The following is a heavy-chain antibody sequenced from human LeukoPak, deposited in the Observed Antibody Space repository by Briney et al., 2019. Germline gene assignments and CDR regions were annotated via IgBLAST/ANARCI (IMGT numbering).Heavy chain of an antibody. J-gene: IGHJ4*02. CDR3: ARGTAGYHSSYFDY. V-gene: IGHV3-74*01. Sequence: PGGSLRLSCAASGFTFGSPWMHRVRQAPGKGLVWVSRINSDGSATAYADSVKGRFTISRDNAENTLYLQMNSLRAEDTAVYYCARGTAGYHSSYFDYWGQGTLVTVSS. D-gene: IGHD3-16*02. CDR1: GFTFGSPW. CDR2: INSDGSAT.